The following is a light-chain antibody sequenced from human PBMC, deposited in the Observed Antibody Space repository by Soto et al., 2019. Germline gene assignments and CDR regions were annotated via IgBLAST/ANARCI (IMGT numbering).Light chain of an antibody. J-gene: IGLJ1*01. CDR1: SSDIGSYHL. V-gene: IGLV2-23*01. CDR2: EGS. CDR3: CSYAGGGTYV. Sequence: QSVLTQPASVSGSPGQSITISCTGTSSDIGSYHLVSWYQQHPAKAPKLMIYEGSKRPSAASNRFSGSESGNTASPTISGLQAEDEADYYCCSYAGGGTYVFGSGTRSPS.